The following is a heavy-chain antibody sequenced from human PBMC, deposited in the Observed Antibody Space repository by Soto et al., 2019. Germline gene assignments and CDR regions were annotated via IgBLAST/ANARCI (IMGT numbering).Heavy chain of an antibody. CDR3: AMDLPPTGEFFYDAFDV. CDR2: IKRDGTVT. CDR1: GFTFSAFW. V-gene: IGHV3-7*04. D-gene: IGHD2-21*01. Sequence: EVQLVESGGGLVQPGESLRLSCAASGFTFSAFWMTWLRQAPGKGLEWVANIKRDGTVTHYGDSVEGRCTLSRDNAQNSLFLQLSRRRPEDTAMYYCAMDLPPTGEFFYDAFDVWGQGTFVTVSS. J-gene: IGHJ3*01.